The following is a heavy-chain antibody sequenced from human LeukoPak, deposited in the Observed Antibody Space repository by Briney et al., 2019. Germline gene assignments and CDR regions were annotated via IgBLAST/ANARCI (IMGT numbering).Heavy chain of an antibody. V-gene: IGHV4-59*01. CDR1: GGSISSYY. Sequence: SETLSLTCTVSGGSISSYYWGWIRQPPGKGLEWIGYIYYSGSTNYNPSLKSRVTISVDTSKNQFSLKLSSVTAADTAVYYCASLSSGGSLTDYWGQGTLVTVSS. D-gene: IGHD2-15*01. CDR3: ASLSSGGSLTDY. J-gene: IGHJ4*02. CDR2: IYYSGST.